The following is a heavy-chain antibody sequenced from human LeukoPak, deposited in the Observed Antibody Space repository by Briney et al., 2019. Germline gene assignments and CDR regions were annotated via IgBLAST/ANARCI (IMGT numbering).Heavy chain of an antibody. CDR2: INHSGST. Sequence: SETLSLTCAVYGGSFSGYYWSWIRQPPGKGLEWIGEINHSGSTNYNPSLKSRVTISVDTSKNQFSLKLSSVTAADTAVYYCARGYCSGGSCSVHFDYWGQGTLVTASS. D-gene: IGHD2-15*01. CDR3: ARGYCSGGSCSVHFDY. J-gene: IGHJ4*02. V-gene: IGHV4-34*01. CDR1: GGSFSGYY.